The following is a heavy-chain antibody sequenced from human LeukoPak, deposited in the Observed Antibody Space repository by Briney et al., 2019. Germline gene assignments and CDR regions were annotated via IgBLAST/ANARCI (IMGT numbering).Heavy chain of an antibody. Sequence: GGSLKLSCAGSGFTFSGSAMHWVRQAPGKGLEWVAVIWYDGSNKYYADSVEGRFTISRDNSKNTLYLQMNSLRVEDTAVYYCARINSGRHLGDAFDIWGQGTTVIVSS. D-gene: IGHD1-26*01. CDR3: ARINSGRHLGDAFDI. CDR1: GFTFSGSA. J-gene: IGHJ3*02. CDR2: IWYDGSNK. V-gene: IGHV3-33*01.